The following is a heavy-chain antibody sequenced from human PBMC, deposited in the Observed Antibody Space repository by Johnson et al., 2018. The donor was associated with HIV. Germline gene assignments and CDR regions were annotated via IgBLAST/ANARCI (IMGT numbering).Heavy chain of an antibody. CDR2: IGTAGDT. V-gene: IGHV3-13*01. Sequence: VQLVESGGGLVQPGGSLRLSCAASGFTFSSYDMHWVRQATGKGLEWVSAIGTAGDTYYPGSVKGRFTISRENAKNSLYLQMNSLRAEDTALYYCARGGRQFLEEPPWAFDIWGQGTMVTVSS. CDR1: GFTFSSYD. J-gene: IGHJ3*02. D-gene: IGHD3-3*01. CDR3: ARGGRQFLEEPPWAFDI.